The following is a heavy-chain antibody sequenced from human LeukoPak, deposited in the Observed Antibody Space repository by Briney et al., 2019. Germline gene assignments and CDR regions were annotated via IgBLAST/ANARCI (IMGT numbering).Heavy chain of an antibody. CDR3: ARKDSRDYGDYSPALDYYYGMDV. Sequence: SVTVSFKASGGTFSIYAISWVRQAPGQGREWMGGIIPIFGTANYAQKFQGRGTITTDESTSTAYMELSSLRSEDTAVYYCARKDSRDYGDYSPALDYYYGMDVWGQGTTVTVSS. CDR2: IIPIFGTA. CDR1: GGTFSIYA. D-gene: IGHD4-17*01. V-gene: IGHV1-69*05. J-gene: IGHJ6*02.